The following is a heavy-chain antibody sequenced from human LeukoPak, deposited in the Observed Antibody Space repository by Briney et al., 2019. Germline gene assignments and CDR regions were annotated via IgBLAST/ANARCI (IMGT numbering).Heavy chain of an antibody. V-gene: IGHV3-7*01. Sequence: GGSLRLSCAASGFTFTTYWMTWVRQAPGKGLEWVANINQDGTEKYYVDSVKGRFTISRDNPKNSLYLQMNSLRAEDTAVYYCASGRPKYYFDYWGQGTLVTVSS. J-gene: IGHJ4*02. CDR3: ASGRPKYYFDY. CDR2: INQDGTEK. CDR1: GFTFTTYW.